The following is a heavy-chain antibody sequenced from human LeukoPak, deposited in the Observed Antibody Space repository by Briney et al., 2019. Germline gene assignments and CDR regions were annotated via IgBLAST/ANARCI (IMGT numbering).Heavy chain of an antibody. J-gene: IGHJ2*01. CDR2: IYYTGST. D-gene: IGHD6-25*01. CDR3: ARYLAAGYFDL. V-gene: IGHV4-59*08. Sequence: SETLSLTCTVSGGSIVSYYWSWIRQPPGKGLEWIGYIYYTGSTNYNPSLKSRVTISVDTSKNQFSLKLSSVTAADTAVYYCARYLAAGYFDLWGRGTLVTVSS. CDR1: GGSIVSYY.